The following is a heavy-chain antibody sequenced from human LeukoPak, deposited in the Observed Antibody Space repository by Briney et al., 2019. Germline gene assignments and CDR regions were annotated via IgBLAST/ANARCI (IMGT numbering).Heavy chain of an antibody. Sequence: ASVKVSCKASGYTFTGYYMHWVRQAPGQGLEWMGWINPNSGGTNYAQKFQGRVTMTRDTSISTAYMELSRLRSDDTAVYYCARDWDYYYDSSGYYYGDVHDAFDIWGQGTMVTVSS. J-gene: IGHJ3*02. CDR3: ARDWDYYYDSSGYYYGDVHDAFDI. V-gene: IGHV1-2*02. CDR2: INPNSGGT. D-gene: IGHD3-22*01. CDR1: GYTFTGYY.